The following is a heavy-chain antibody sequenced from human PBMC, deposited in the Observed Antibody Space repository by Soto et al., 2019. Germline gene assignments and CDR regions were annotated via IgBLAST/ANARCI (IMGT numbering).Heavy chain of an antibody. J-gene: IGHJ4*02. D-gene: IGHD4-17*01. CDR1: GFTFSNYA. CDR2: ITGNGGAT. V-gene: IGHV3-23*01. CDR3: AKDPNGDYVGAFDS. Sequence: EVQLLESGGGLVQPGGSLRLSCAASGFTFSNYAMTWVRQAPGKGLEYVSSITGNGGATVYADSVKGRFTISRDSSKNTLYLQLNSLRAEDTAIYFCAKDPNGDYVGAFDSWGQGSLGTVSS.